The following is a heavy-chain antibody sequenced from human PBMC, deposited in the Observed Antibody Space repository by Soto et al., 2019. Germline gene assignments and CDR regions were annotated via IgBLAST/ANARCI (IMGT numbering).Heavy chain of an antibody. V-gene: IGHV1-69*08. Sequence: QVQLVQSGAEVKKPGSSVKVSCKASGGTFSSYTISWVRQAPGQGLEWMGRIIPILGIANYAQKFQGRVTMTADKSTSTAYMELSSLRSEDTAVYYCARDGIAAAGKTNYWGQGTLVTVSS. D-gene: IGHD6-13*01. CDR1: GGTFSSYT. CDR2: IIPILGIA. J-gene: IGHJ4*02. CDR3: ARDGIAAAGKTNY.